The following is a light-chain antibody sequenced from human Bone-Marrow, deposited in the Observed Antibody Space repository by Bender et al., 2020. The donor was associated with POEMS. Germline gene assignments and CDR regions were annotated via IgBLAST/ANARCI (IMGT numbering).Light chain of an antibody. CDR2: DVS. CDR1: SSDVGRFNF. CDR3: CSYAGSRTFVM. Sequence: QSALTQPRSVSGSPGQSVTISCTGTSSDVGRFNFVSWFQWHPGRVPKVMIYDVSERPSGVPDRFSGSKSDNTASLTISGLQAEDEADYYGCSYAGSRTFVMFGGGTKLTVL. V-gene: IGLV2-11*01. J-gene: IGLJ3*02.